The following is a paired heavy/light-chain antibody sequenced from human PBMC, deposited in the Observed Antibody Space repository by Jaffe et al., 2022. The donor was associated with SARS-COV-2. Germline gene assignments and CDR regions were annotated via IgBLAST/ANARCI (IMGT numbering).Heavy chain of an antibody. Sequence: EVQLVESGGGLVQPGGSLRLSCAASGFTFSTYRMNWVRQAPGKGLEWVSYISTGSTTIYYADSVKGRFTISRDNAKNSLYLQMNSLRDEDTALYYCARDYSGGDYWGQGTLVTVSS. V-gene: IGHV3-48*02. CDR1: GFTFSTYR. D-gene: IGHD3-10*01. J-gene: IGHJ4*02. CDR3: ARDYSGGDY. CDR2: ISTGSTTI.
Light chain of an antibody. CDR3: QQYNSYPRT. Sequence: DIQMTQSPSSLSASVGDRVTITCRASQDINNYLAWFQQKPGKAPKSLIYAASSLQSGVPSKFSGSGSGTDFTLTISSLQPEDFATYYCQQYNSYPRTFGGGTKVEIK. CDR1: QDINNY. CDR2: AAS. J-gene: IGKJ4*01. V-gene: IGKV1-16*02.